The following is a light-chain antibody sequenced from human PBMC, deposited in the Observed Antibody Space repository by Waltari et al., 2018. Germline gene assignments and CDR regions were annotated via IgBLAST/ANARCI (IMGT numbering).Light chain of an antibody. J-gene: IGKJ1*01. CDR2: GAS. CDR1: ENIKTH. V-gene: IGKV1-39*01. Sequence: DIQLTQTPSSLSASLGDSVTITCRASENIKTHLNWYRHRPGNGPELLLYGASSLQSGVPSRFSGSGSATDFTLSISGLQPEDFATYYCQQGHSAPWTFGQGTKVEI. CDR3: QQGHSAPWT.